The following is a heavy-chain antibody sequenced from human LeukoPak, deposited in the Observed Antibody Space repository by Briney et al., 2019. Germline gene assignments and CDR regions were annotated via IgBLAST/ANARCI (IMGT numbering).Heavy chain of an antibody. D-gene: IGHD5-18*01. CDR3: ARWVGTAMADDAFDI. CDR1: GVSISSSNW. Sequence: SETLSLTCAVSGVSISSSNWWSWVRQPPGKGLEWIGEIYHSGSTNYNPSLKSRVTISVDKSKNQFSLKLSSVTAADMAVYYCARWVGTAMADDAFDIWGQGTMVTVSS. V-gene: IGHV4-4*02. J-gene: IGHJ3*02. CDR2: IYHSGST.